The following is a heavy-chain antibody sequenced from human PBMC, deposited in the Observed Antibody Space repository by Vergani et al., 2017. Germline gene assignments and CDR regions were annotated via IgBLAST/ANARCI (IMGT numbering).Heavy chain of an antibody. Sequence: EVQLLESGGGLIQPGGSLRLSCAASGFTFSSYAMSWVRQAPGKGLEWVSAISGSGGSTYYADSVKGRFTISSDKSKNTLYLQMNSLRAEDTAVYYCAKDDPLSDVVVPDFWGQGTLVTVSS. V-gene: IGHV3-23*01. CDR3: AKDDPLSDVVVPDF. CDR1: GFTFSSYA. CDR2: ISGSGGST. J-gene: IGHJ4*02. D-gene: IGHD2-2*01.